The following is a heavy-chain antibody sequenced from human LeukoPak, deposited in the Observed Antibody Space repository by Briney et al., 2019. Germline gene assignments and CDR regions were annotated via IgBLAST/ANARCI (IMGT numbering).Heavy chain of an antibody. J-gene: IGHJ4*02. CDR2: ITSSSSYI. CDR3: ARRAPSHDFDD. Sequence: GGSLRLSCVASGFTFSNYNMNWVRHAPGKGLEWVSSITSSSSYIFYADSVKGRFTISRDNAKNSLYLQMNSLRAEDTALYYCARRAPSHDFDDWGQGTLVTVSS. CDR1: GFTFSNYN. V-gene: IGHV3-21*01.